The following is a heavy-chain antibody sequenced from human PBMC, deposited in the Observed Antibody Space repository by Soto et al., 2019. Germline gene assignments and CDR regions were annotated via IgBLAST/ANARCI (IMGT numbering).Heavy chain of an antibody. D-gene: IGHD3-16*01. Sequence: GSLRLSCAASGFSFSLFWMSWVRQTPGKGLEWVANINEDGSEKFFADSVKGRFTISRDNAKNSLSLQMNSLTADDTAVYYCARTGWPQSSYYFDYWGQGTLVTVSS. CDR3: ARTGWPQSSYYFDY. J-gene: IGHJ4*02. CDR2: INEDGSEK. CDR1: GFSFSLFW. V-gene: IGHV3-7*03.